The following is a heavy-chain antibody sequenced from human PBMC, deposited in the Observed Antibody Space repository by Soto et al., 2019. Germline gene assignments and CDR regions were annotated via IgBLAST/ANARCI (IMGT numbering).Heavy chain of an antibody. V-gene: IGHV1-69*13. D-gene: IGHD4-17*01. CDR3: ARVDYGGNYYYYGMDV. CDR1: GGTLSSYA. J-gene: IGHJ6*02. CDR2: IIPIFGTA. Sequence: ASVKVSCKASGGTLSSYAISWGRQAPGLGLEWMGGIIPIFGTANYAQKFQGRVTITADESTSTAYMELSSLRSEDTAVYYCARVDYGGNYYYYGMDVWGQGTTVTVSS.